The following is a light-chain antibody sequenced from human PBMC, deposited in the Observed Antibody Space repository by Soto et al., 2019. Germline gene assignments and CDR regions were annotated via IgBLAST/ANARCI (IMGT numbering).Light chain of an antibody. CDR2: GAS. V-gene: IGKV3-15*01. J-gene: IGKJ1*01. CDR3: QQYDNWWT. Sequence: EIVMTQSPATLSVSPGERASLSCRASQSVTSNLAWYQKKPGQAPRLLIYGASTRATGIPARFSGSESGTDFTLTISSLQSEDFAVYYCQQYDNWWTFGQGTRVEIK. CDR1: QSVTSN.